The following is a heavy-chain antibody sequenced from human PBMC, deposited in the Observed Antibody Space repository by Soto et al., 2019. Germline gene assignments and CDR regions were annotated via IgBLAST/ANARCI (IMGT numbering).Heavy chain of an antibody. CDR2: IYSGGST. Sequence: GGSLRLSCAASGFIVSSNYMSWVRQAPGKGLEWVSIIYSGGSTYYAGSVKGRFTISRDNSKNTVYLQMNSLRAEDTAMYYCARAWSWNYAYFDYWGLGTLVTVSS. CDR1: GFIVSSNY. V-gene: IGHV3-53*01. J-gene: IGHJ4*02. D-gene: IGHD1-7*01. CDR3: ARAWSWNYAYFDY.